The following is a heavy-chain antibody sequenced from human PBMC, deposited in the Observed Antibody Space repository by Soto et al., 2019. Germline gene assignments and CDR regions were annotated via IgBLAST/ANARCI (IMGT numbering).Heavy chain of an antibody. V-gene: IGHV4-30-4*01. D-gene: IGHD3-10*01. CDR3: ARVGGFGATTIDY. CDR1: GGSISSGDYY. Sequence: QVQLQESGPGLVKPSQTLSLTCTVSGGSISSGDYYWSWIRQPPGKGLEWIGYIYYSGSTYYNPSLKSRVTISVDTSQHQCSLKLSSVTAADTAVYYCARVGGFGATTIDYWGQGTLVTVSS. J-gene: IGHJ4*02. CDR2: IYYSGST.